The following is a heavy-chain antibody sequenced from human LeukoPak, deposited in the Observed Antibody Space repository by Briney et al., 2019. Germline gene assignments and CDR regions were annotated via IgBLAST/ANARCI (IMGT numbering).Heavy chain of an antibody. J-gene: IGHJ4*02. CDR1: GGSFSGYY. V-gene: IGHV4-34*01. D-gene: IGHD2-8*02. CDR2: INHSGST. CDR3: ARVPVLDVLVVYEEDN. Sequence: SETLSLTCAVYGGSFSGYYWSWIRQPPGKGLEWTGEINHSGSTNYNPSLKSRVTISVDTSKNQFSLKLSSVTAADTAVYYCARVPVLDVLVVYEEDNWGQGTLVTVSS.